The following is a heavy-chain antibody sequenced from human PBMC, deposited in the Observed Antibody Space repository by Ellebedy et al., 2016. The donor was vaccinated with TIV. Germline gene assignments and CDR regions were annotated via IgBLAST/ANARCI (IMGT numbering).Heavy chain of an antibody. D-gene: IGHD3-16*01. CDR2: ISSSGYSI. CDR3: ARDRVAVAVPALGAFDI. J-gene: IGHJ3*02. CDR1: GFTFGSYS. Sequence: GESLKISCAASGFTFGSYSMYWVRQAPGKGLEWVSYISSSGYSIYYADSVKGRFTVSRDNAKNSLYLQMNSLRDEDTALYYCARDRVAVAVPALGAFDIWGQGTMVTVSS. V-gene: IGHV3-48*02.